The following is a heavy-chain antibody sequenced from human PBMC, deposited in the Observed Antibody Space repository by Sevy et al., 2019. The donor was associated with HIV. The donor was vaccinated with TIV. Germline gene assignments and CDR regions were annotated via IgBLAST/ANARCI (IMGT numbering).Heavy chain of an antibody. Sequence: SETLSLTCTVSGGSISSYYWSWIRQPPGKGLEWIGYIYYSGSTNYNPSLKSRVTISVDTSKNQFSLKLSSVTAADTAVYYCARGLSSGYRYGPGDYWGQGTLVTVSS. J-gene: IGHJ4*02. D-gene: IGHD5-18*01. CDR2: IYYSGST. CDR1: GGSISSYY. V-gene: IGHV4-59*01. CDR3: ARGLSSGYRYGPGDY.